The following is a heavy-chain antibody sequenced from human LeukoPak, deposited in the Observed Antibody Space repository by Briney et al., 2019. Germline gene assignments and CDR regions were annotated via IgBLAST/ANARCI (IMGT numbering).Heavy chain of an antibody. D-gene: IGHD2-2*02. CDR1: GGSISSSSYY. CDR3: ARLFADIVVVPAAIRGG. J-gene: IGHJ4*02. CDR2: IYYSGST. Sequence: PSETLSLTCTVSGGSISSSSYYWGWIRQPPGKGLEWIGSIYYSGSTYYNPSLKSRVTISVDTSKNQFSLKLSSVTAADTAVYYCARLFADIVVVPAAIRGGWGQGTLVTVSS. V-gene: IGHV4-39*01.